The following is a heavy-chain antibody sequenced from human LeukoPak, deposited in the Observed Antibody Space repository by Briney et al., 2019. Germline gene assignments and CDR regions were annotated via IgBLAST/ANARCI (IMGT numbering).Heavy chain of an antibody. J-gene: IGHJ6*03. D-gene: IGHD1-26*01. CDR1: GFTFSSYW. Sequence: GGSLRLSCAASGFTFSSYWMHWVRQAPGKGLVWVSRINSDGSSTSYADSVKGRFTISRDNAKNTLYLQMNSLRAEDTAVYYCARDPYSGTYGDTYYYYMDVWGKGTTVTISS. CDR2: INSDGSST. V-gene: IGHV3-74*01. CDR3: ARDPYSGTYGDTYYYYMDV.